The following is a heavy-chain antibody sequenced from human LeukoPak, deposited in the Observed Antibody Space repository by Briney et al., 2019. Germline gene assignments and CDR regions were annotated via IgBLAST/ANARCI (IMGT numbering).Heavy chain of an antibody. CDR3: ASQYYDFWSGYSTYFDY. D-gene: IGHD3-3*01. J-gene: IGHJ4*02. V-gene: IGHV3-30*02. CDR1: GFTFSRHG. CDR2: IRYDASDK. Sequence: GGSLRLSCAASGFTFSRHGMHWVRQAPGKGLEWVAFIRYDASDKYYADSVKGRFTISRDNAKNSLYLQMNSLRAEDTAVYYCASQYYDFWSGYSTYFDYWGQGTLVTVSS.